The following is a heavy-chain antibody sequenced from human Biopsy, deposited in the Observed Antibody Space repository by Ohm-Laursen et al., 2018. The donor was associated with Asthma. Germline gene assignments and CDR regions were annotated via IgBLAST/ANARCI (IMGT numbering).Heavy chain of an antibody. Sequence: SLRLSCAASGLTFSDYDMHWVRQAPGKGLEWVAVISYDGTNKDYADSVKGRFTFSRDNSQNTLSLEMNSLRVEDTAVYYCARDLRSDNWNPWGMDVWGLGTTVTVAS. V-gene: IGHV3-30-3*01. CDR1: GLTFSDYD. CDR2: ISYDGTNK. CDR3: ARDLRSDNWNPWGMDV. J-gene: IGHJ6*02. D-gene: IGHD1-20*01.